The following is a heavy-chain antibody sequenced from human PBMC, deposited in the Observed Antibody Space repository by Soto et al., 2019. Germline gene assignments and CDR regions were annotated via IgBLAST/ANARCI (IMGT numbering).Heavy chain of an antibody. CDR1: GGSFSGYY. J-gene: IGHJ3*02. CDR2: INHSGST. D-gene: IGHD2-2*01. Sequence: SETLSLTCAVYGGSFSGYYWSWIRQPPGKGLEWIGEINHSGSTNYNPSLKSRVTISVDTSKNQFSLKLSSVTAADTAVYYCARGFRSGYCSSTSCYGRAFDIWGQGTMVTVSS. CDR3: ARGFRSGYCSSTSCYGRAFDI. V-gene: IGHV4-34*01.